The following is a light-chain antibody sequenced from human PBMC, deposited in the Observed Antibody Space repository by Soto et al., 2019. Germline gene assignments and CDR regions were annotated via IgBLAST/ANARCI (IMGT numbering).Light chain of an antibody. V-gene: IGKV1D-13*01. CDR1: QGIRSA. CDR3: HQFNNYPPNT. CDR2: DAS. J-gene: IGKJ5*01. Sequence: AIQLTQSPSSLSACVGDRVTITCRASQGIRSALAWYQHKPGRAPKLLIYDASSLESGVPSTVSGSGSGTDFTLPISSLQPEDFATYYCHQFNNYPPNTFGQGTRLEIK.